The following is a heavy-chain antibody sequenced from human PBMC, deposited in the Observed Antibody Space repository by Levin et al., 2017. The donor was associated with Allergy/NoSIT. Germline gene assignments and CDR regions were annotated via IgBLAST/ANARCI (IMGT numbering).Heavy chain of an antibody. CDR3: AKISGYGTISAWYSPLDH. CDR1: GFTFKNYG. J-gene: IGHJ4*02. CDR2: IAHDGRNE. V-gene: IGHV3-30*18. D-gene: IGHD6-19*01. Sequence: GESLKISCAASGFTFKNYGMHWVRQAPGKGLEWVAVIAHDGRNEYYADSVKGRFTISRDNSKNTLHLQMDSLRAEDTALYYCAKISGYGTISAWYSPLDHWGQGTLVTVSS.